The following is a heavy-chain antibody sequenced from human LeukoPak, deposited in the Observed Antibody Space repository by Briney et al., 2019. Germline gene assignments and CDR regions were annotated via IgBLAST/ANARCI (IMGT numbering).Heavy chain of an antibody. V-gene: IGHV4-61*02. CDR2: IYTSGST. Sequence: QASQALSLTCTVSGGSISSGSYYWRWIRQPAGKGLEWIGRIYTSGSTNYNPSLKSRVTISVDTSKNQFSLKLSSVTAADTAVYYCARERIEDWGPDAFDIWGQGTMVTVSS. CDR1: GGSISSGSYY. D-gene: IGHD7-27*01. CDR3: ARERIEDWGPDAFDI. J-gene: IGHJ3*02.